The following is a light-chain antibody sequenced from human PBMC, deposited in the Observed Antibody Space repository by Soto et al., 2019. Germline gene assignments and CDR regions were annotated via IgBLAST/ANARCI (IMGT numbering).Light chain of an antibody. V-gene: IGLV2-14*01. CDR3: SSYTTRDTHYV. Sequence: QSALTQPAYVSGSPGRTITISCTGTSRDVGGYKYVSWYQQYPGQAPKLMIYEVSNRPSGVSNRFSGSKSGNTASLTISGLRAEDEADYFCSSYTTRDTHYVFGTGTKVTVL. CDR2: EVS. J-gene: IGLJ1*01. CDR1: SRDVGGYKY.